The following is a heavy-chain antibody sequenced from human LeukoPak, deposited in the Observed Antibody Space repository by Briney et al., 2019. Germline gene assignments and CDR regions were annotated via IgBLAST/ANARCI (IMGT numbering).Heavy chain of an antibody. D-gene: IGHD3-10*01. V-gene: IGHV3-23*01. CDR3: ANKWASGIDY. Sequence: GGSLRLSCAASGFTFSSYAMSWVRQAPGKGLEWVSTISGGGSTYYADSVKGRFTISRDNSKNTLFMQMNSLRVEDTAVYYCANKWASGIDYWGQGTLVAVFS. CDR1: GFTFSSYA. CDR2: ISGGGST. J-gene: IGHJ4*02.